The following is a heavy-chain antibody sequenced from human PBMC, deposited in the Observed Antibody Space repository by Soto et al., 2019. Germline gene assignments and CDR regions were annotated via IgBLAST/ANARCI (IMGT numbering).Heavy chain of an antibody. CDR1: GGSISRSSYY. J-gene: IGHJ5*02. CDR3: ARLSSTYDFWSGYYYWSDP. V-gene: IGHV4-39*01. D-gene: IGHD3-3*01. CDR2: IYYSGST. Sequence: SETLSLTCTVSGGSISRSSYYWGWIRQPPGKGLEWIGSIYYSGSTYYNPSLKSRVTISVDTSKNQFSLKLSSVTAADTAVYYCARLSSTYDFWSGYYYWSDPWGQGTQVTVSS.